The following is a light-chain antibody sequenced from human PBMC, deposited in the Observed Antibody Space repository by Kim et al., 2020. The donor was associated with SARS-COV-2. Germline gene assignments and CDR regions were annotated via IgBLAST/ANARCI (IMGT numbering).Light chain of an antibody. J-gene: IGLJ2*01. CDR2: QDT. CDR1: KLGDKY. V-gene: IGLV3-1*01. CDR3: QAWDINTVV. Sequence: SYELTQPPSMSVSPGQTASITCSGDKLGDKYTCWYQQKAGQSPVLVIYQDTKRPSGIPERFSGSNSGNTATLTISGTQAMDEADYFCQAWDINTVVFGGGTPLTVL.